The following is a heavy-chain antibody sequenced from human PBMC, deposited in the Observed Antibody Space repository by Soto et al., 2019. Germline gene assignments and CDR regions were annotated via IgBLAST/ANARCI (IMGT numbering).Heavy chain of an antibody. CDR2: LTGSGDST. Sequence: EVQLLESGGGLVQPGGSLRLSCAASGFTFSSFAMTWVRQAPGKGLEWVSSLTGSGDSTYYADSVKGRFTISRDNSKNTLYLQMNSLRADDTALYYCAEGTAVTTGDMAYWGQGTLVTVSS. V-gene: IGHV3-23*01. CDR1: GFTFSSFA. D-gene: IGHD4-17*01. J-gene: IGHJ4*02. CDR3: AEGTAVTTGDMAY.